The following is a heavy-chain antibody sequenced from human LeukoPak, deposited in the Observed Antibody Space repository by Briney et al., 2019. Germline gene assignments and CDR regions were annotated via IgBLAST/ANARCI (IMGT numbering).Heavy chain of an antibody. CDR1: GFSFSSYG. Sequence: HPGGSLRLSCAASGFSFSSYGMLWVRQAPGKGLEWVAVIWYDASEKFYADSVKGRFAISRDNSKNTLDLQMSSLRAEDTALYYCARLRGNIAFDIWGQGTMVTVSS. CDR3: ARLRGNIAFDI. V-gene: IGHV3-33*01. CDR2: IWYDASEK. J-gene: IGHJ3*02.